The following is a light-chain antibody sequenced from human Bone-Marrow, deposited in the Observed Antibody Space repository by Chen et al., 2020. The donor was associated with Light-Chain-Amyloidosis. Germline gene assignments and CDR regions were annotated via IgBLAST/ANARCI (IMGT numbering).Light chain of an antibody. CDR1: QTISSNY. CDR3: QQYGTSPLT. Sequence: EIVLTQSPGTLSLSPGEGANLTCRASQTISSNYFTWYQQKFGQAPRLRIYGSSSRATGIPDRFTGSGSGTDFTLTINRLEPEDFAMYYCQQYGTSPLTFGGGTKVEIK. V-gene: IGKV3-20*01. CDR2: GSS. J-gene: IGKJ4*01.